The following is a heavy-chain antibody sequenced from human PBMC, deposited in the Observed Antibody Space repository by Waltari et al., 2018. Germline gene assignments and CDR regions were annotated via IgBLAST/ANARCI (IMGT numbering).Heavy chain of an antibody. J-gene: IGHJ3*02. Sequence: QVQLVQSGAEVKKPGASVKVSCKASGYTFPSYDINWVRQATGQGLEWMGWMNPNSGNTGYAQKFQGRVTITRNTSISTAYMELSSLRSEDTAVYYCARGQYYYDSRGLDAFDIWGQGTMVTVSS. V-gene: IGHV1-8*03. CDR2: MNPNSGNT. CDR1: GYTFPSYD. D-gene: IGHD3-22*01. CDR3: ARGQYYYDSRGLDAFDI.